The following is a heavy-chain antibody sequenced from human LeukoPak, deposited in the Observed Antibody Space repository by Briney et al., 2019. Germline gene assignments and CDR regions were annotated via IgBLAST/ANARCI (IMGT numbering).Heavy chain of an antibody. CDR1: GYSISSDYY. D-gene: IGHD5-18*01. V-gene: IGHV4-38-2*01. Sequence: SETLSLTCAVSGYSISSDYYWGWIRQPPGKGLEWIGSFYHTGSTYYSPSLKSRVTISVDTSKNQFSLKLSSVTAADTAVYYCARQLGYSYMATNWFDPWGQGTLVTVSS. J-gene: IGHJ5*02. CDR3: ARQLGYSYMATNWFDP. CDR2: FYHTGST.